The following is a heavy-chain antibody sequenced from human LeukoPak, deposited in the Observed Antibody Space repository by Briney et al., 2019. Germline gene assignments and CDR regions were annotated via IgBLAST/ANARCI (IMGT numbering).Heavy chain of an antibody. CDR2: IYYSGST. V-gene: IGHV4-39*01. J-gene: IGHJ4*02. D-gene: IGHD6-13*01. CDR1: GGSISSSSYY. Sequence: SETLSLTCTVSGGSISSSSYYWGWIRQPPGKGLEWIESIYYSGSTYYNPSLKSRVTISVDTSKNQFSLKLSSVTAADTAVYYCARHGIAAAGRKVPYYFDYWGQGTLVTVSS. CDR3: ARHGIAAAGRKVPYYFDY.